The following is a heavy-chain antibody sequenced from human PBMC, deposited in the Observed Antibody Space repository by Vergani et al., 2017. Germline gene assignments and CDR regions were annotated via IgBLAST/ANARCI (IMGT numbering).Heavy chain of an antibody. CDR2: INHSGST. V-gene: IGHV4-34*01. J-gene: IGHJ2*01. D-gene: IGHD3-10*01. CDR3: ARGRITMVRGVMRYFDL. Sequence: QVLLQQWGAGLLKPSETLSLTCAVYGGSFSDYYWSWIRQPPGKGLEWIGEINHSGSTNYNPSLKSRVTISVDTSKNQFSLKLSSVTAADTAVYYCARGRITMVRGVMRYFDLWGRGTLVTVSS. CDR1: GGSFSDYY.